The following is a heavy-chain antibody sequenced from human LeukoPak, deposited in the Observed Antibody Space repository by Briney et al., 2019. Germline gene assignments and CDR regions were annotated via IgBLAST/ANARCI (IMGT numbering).Heavy chain of an antibody. CDR3: ARERLYCSSTSCSEWAFDY. Sequence: GGSLRLSCAASGFTFSSYAMHWVRQAPGKGLEYVSAISSNGGSTYYANSVKGRFTISRDNSKNTLYLQMGSLRAEGMAVYYCARERLYCSSTSCSEWAFDYWGQGTLATVSS. CDR1: GFTFSSYA. CDR2: ISSNGGST. V-gene: IGHV3-64*01. J-gene: IGHJ4*02. D-gene: IGHD2-2*01.